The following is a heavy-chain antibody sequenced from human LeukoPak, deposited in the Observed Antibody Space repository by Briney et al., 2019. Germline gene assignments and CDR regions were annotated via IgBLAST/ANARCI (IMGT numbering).Heavy chain of an antibody. D-gene: IGHD2-21*01. CDR2: IYYTGIT. CDR3: ARGRRDFDY. J-gene: IGHJ4*02. Sequence: SETLSLTCTVSGGSISSGSHYYQWIRQHPGKGLEWIGYIYYTGITSYNPSLKSRVTMSVDTSMNQVSLKATSLTAADTAVYYCARGRRDFDYWGQGTLVTVSS. CDR1: GGSISSGSHY. V-gene: IGHV4-31*03.